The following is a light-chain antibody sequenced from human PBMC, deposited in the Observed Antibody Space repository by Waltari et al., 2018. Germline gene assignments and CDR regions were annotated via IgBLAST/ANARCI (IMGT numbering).Light chain of an antibody. V-gene: IGKV3-20*01. J-gene: IGKJ1*01. CDR1: QSVSKY. Sequence: EIVLPQSPGTLSLSPGERATLSCRASQSVSKYLAWYQQRPGQAPRLLIYDASIRATGNPDRFSGSGSGTDFSLTISGLEREDFAVYYCQKYVNLPATFSQGTKVEIK. CDR3: QKYVNLPAT. CDR2: DAS.